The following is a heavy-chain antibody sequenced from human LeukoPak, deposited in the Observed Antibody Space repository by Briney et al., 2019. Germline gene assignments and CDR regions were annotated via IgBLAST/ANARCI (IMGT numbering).Heavy chain of an antibody. CDR3: ARFRSPYDILTGYYDY. CDR1: GGSVSSGSYY. J-gene: IGHJ4*02. D-gene: IGHD3-9*01. Sequence: SETLSLTCTVSGGSVSSGSYYWSWIRQPPGKGLEWIGSVFYSGSTNYNPSLKIRVTISVDTSKNQFSLNLSSVTAADTAVYYCARFRSPYDILTGYYDYWGQGTLVTVSS. CDR2: VFYSGST. V-gene: IGHV4-61*01.